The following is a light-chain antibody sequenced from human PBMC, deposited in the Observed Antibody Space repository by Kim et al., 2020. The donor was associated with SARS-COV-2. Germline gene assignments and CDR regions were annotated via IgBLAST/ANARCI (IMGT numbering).Light chain of an antibody. V-gene: IGKV1-27*01. CDR2: GAS. J-gene: IGKJ3*01. Sequence: ASVGDRVTITCRASQGINNYLVWYQQKPGKVPRLLIYGASSLQSGVPSRFSGSGSATDFTLTISSLQPEDVATYYCQKYNGVPFTFGPGTKVDIK. CDR1: QGINNY. CDR3: QKYNGVPFT.